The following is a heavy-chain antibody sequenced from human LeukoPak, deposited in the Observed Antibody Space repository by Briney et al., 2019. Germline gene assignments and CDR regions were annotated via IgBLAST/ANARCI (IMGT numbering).Heavy chain of an antibody. J-gene: IGHJ4*02. D-gene: IGHD1/OR15-1a*01. CDR2: ISGSGGTT. CDR3: ANSNWNTFDY. V-gene: IGHV3-23*01. Sequence: GGSLRLSCAASGITFSSYVMNWVRQAPGKGLEWVLGISGSGGTTYYADSVKGRFTISRDSSKNTLYLQMNSLRADDTAVYYCANSNWNTFDYWGQGTLVTVSS. CDR1: GITFSSYV.